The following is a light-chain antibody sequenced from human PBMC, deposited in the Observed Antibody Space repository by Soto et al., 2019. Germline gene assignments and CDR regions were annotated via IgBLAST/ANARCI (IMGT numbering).Light chain of an antibody. J-gene: IGLJ3*02. CDR3: AIWDDRLTAWV. CDR1: NSNIGSNA. CDR2: YND. Sequence: QSVLTQSPSVSGAPRQSVNISCSGNNSNIGSNAVHWYQQLPGKAPKLLMYYNDMLPSGVSDRFSGSKSGTSASLAISGLQSEDEGDYYCAIWDDRLTAWVFGGGTKVTVL. V-gene: IGLV1-36*01.